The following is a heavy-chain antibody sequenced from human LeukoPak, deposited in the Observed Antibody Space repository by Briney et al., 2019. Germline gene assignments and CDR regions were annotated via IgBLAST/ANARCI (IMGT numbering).Heavy chain of an antibody. V-gene: IGHV3-33*01. Sequence: GGSLRLSCAASGFTFNIYGIHWVRQAPGKGLEWLAYISPEGSNQYYADSVKGRFTISRDNSKNTVYLQMNSLRAEDTAVYYCARNIPVTRWGYWGQGTLVTVSS. CDR1: GFTFNIYG. CDR2: ISPEGSNQ. CDR3: ARNIPVTRWGY. J-gene: IGHJ4*02. D-gene: IGHD2-21*01.